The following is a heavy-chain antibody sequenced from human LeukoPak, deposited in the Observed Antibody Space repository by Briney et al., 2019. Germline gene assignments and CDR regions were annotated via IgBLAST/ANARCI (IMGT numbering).Heavy chain of an antibody. CDR2: ISSSSSTI. V-gene: IGHV3-48*01. CDR1: GFTFSSYS. J-gene: IGHJ4*02. D-gene: IGHD4-23*01. CDR3: ARVGGYGGNVWEGDY. Sequence: GGSLRLSCAASGFTFSSYSMNWVRQAPGKGLEWVSYISSSSSTIYYADSVKGRFTISRDNAKNSLYLQMNSLRAEDTAVYYCARVGGYGGNVWEGDYWGQGTLVTVSS.